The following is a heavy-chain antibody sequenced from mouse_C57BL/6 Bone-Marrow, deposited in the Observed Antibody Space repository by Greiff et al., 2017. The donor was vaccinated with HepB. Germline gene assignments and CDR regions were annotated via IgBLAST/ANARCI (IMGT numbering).Heavy chain of an antibody. Sequence: QVQLQQPGAELVKPGASVKMSCKASGYTFTSYWITWVKQRPGQGLEWIGDIYPGSGSTNYNEKFKSKATLTVDTSSSTAYMQLSSLTSEDSAVYYCARGWLRRRTWFAYWGQGTLVTVSA. CDR1: GYTFTSYW. CDR3: ARGWLRRRTWFAY. V-gene: IGHV1-55*01. J-gene: IGHJ3*01. CDR2: IYPGSGST. D-gene: IGHD2-2*01.